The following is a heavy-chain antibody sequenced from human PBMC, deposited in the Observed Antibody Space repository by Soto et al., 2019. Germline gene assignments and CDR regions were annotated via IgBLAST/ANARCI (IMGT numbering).Heavy chain of an antibody. CDR1: GYTFTSYA. D-gene: IGHD3-22*01. J-gene: IGHJ6*03. CDR2: INAGNGNT. CDR3: ERGAQLIPNYYYTVRAV. Sequence: ASVKVSCKASGYTFTSYAMHWVRQAPGQRLEWMGWINAGNGNTKYSQKLQGRVTITRDTSASTAYMKLSSLRSEDTAVYYCERGAQLIPNYYYTVRAVGVKGTTVPVS. V-gene: IGHV1-3*01.